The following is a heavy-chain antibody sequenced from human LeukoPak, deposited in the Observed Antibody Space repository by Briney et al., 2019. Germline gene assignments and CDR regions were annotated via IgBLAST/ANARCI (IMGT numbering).Heavy chain of an antibody. V-gene: IGHV3-23*01. CDR1: GFIFSNYG. J-gene: IGHJ4*02. CDR2: IGNSATGT. CDR3: AKEYADSRAFDS. Sequence: GGSLRLSCAASGFIFSNYGMNWVRQAPGKGLQWVSVIGNSATGTYYADSVKGRFTISRDNSKNTLYLQMTSLRAEDTAVYYCAKEYADSRAFDSWGQGTLVTVSS. D-gene: IGHD2-2*01.